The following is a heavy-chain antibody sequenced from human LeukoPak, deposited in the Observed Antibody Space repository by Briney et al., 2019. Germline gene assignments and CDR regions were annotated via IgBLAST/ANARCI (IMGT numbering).Heavy chain of an antibody. Sequence: GGSLRLSCAASGFTFSTYYMNWVRQAPGKGLEWVSVIYSGGSTYYADSVKGRFTISRDNSKNTLYLQMNSLRAEDTAVYYCARGPSSGWYDAFDIWGQGTIVTVSS. CDR1: GFTFSTYY. CDR3: ARGPSSGWYDAFDI. V-gene: IGHV3-53*01. D-gene: IGHD6-19*01. CDR2: IYSGGST. J-gene: IGHJ3*02.